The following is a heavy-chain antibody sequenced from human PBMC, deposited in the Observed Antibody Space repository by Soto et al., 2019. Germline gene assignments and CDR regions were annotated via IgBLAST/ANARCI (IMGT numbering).Heavy chain of an antibody. V-gene: IGHV3-21*06. J-gene: IGHJ4*02. CDR3: ARESEDLTANFDY. Sequence: SLRLSCAASGFTLTRYSMNWVRQDPGKELEWVSSISSTTNYIYYGDSIKGRFTISRDNAKNSLYLEMNSLRAEDTAVYYCARESEDLTANFDYWGQGTLVTVSS. CDR1: GFTLTRYS. CDR2: ISSTTNYI.